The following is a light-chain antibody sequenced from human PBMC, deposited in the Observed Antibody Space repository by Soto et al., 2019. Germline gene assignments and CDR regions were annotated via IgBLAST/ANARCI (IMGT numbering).Light chain of an antibody. V-gene: IGKV1-27*01. CDR2: ATS. CDR3: HKYNHAPT. J-gene: IGKJ4*01. CDR1: QAIISY. Sequence: DILLTQSPSSLSASVGDRVTITCRASQAIISYLAWYQQKPGKVPELLIYATSTLQSGAPSRFSGSGSGTDVTLPISRRQLEDVAKYYGHKYNHAPTFGGGNKVELK.